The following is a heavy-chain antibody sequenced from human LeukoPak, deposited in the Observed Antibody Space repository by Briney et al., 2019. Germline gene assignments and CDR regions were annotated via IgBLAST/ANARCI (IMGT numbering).Heavy chain of an antibody. CDR3: AKDIGGIAILYGMDV. V-gene: IGHV3-9*01. D-gene: IGHD3-3*01. CDR2: ISWNSGSI. CDR1: GFTFDDYA. Sequence: DRSLRLSCAASGFTFDDYAMHWVRQAPGKGLEWVSGISWNSGSIGYADSVKGRFTISRDNAKNSLYLQMNSLRAEDTALYYCAKDIGGIAILYGMDVWGQGTTVTVSS. J-gene: IGHJ6*02.